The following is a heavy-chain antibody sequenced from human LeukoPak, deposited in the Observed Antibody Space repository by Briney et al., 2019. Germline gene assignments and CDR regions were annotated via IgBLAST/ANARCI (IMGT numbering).Heavy chain of an antibody. D-gene: IGHD6-19*01. Sequence: GGSLRLSCAASGFTFSSYDMSWVRQAPGRGLEWVSAIGGGGTPYYADSVKGRFTISRDNSKNTLYLQMNSLRAEDTAVYYCAKDDHGGSGWRDYFDQWGQGALVTVSS. CDR3: AKDDHGGSGWRDYFDQ. CDR2: IGGGGTP. J-gene: IGHJ4*02. CDR1: GFTFSSYD. V-gene: IGHV3-23*01.